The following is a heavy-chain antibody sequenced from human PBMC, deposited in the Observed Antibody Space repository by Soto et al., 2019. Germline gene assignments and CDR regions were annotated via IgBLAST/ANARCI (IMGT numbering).Heavy chain of an antibody. D-gene: IGHD6-19*01. J-gene: IGHJ4*02. V-gene: IGHV3-11*01. Sequence: GGSLRLSCAASGFTFSDYYMSWIRQAPGKGLEWVSYISSSGSRTYYADSVKGRFTISRDNAKNSLYLQMDSLRVEDTAVYYCARYSSGSAVYWGQGTLVTVSS. CDR2: ISSSGSRT. CDR3: ARYSSGSAVY. CDR1: GFTFSDYY.